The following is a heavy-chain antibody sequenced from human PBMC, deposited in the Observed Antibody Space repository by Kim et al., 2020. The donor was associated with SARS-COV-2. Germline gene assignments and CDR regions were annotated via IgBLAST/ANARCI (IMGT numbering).Heavy chain of an antibody. J-gene: IGHJ4*02. V-gene: IGHV4-39*01. D-gene: IGHD3-10*01. CDR3: ARLGEVWLGELLYYLDY. Sequence: SETLSLTCTVSGGSISSSSYYWGWIRQHPGKGLEWIGSIYYSGSTYYNPSLKSRVTISVDTSKNQFSLKLSSVTAADTAVYYCARLGEVWLGELLYYLDYWGQGTLVTVSS. CDR1: GGSISSSSYY. CDR2: IYYSGST.